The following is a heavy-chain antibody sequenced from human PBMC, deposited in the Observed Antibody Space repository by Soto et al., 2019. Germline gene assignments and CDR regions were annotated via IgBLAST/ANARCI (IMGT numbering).Heavy chain of an antibody. Sequence: ASVNVSYTASGYTVTGYYMHWVRHAPGQGLEWMGWINPNSGGTNYAQKFQGRVTMTRDTSISTAYMELSSLQTEDTAVYHCTSDVGQMSLPIFSSWGQGTLVTVSS. V-gene: IGHV1-2*02. CDR3: TSDVGQMSLPIFSS. J-gene: IGHJ4*02. D-gene: IGHD1-26*01. CDR1: GYTVTGYY. CDR2: INPNSGGT.